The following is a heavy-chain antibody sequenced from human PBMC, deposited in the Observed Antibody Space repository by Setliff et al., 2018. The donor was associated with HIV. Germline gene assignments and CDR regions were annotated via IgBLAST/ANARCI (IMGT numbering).Heavy chain of an antibody. V-gene: IGHV3-74*01. CDR1: GFTFSSYW. D-gene: IGHD1-20*01. CDR3: ATITHNTGFAGTFYFYMDV. Sequence: GGSLRLSCAASGFTFSSYWMHWVRQAPGKGLVWVFGMNTDGSSTRYADSVKGRFTISRDNAKNMLYLQMNSLRTDDTAVYYCATITHNTGFAGTFYFYMDVWGKGTTVTVSS. CDR2: MNTDGSST. J-gene: IGHJ6*03.